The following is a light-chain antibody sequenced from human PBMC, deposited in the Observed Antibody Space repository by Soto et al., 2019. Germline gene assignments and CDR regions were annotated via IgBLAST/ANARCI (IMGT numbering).Light chain of an antibody. CDR3: QQYKTSPS. CDR1: QSIRML. V-gene: IGKV1-5*03. J-gene: IGKJ1*01. CDR2: QAS. Sequence: DIQMTQSPSTLSASVGDRVTITCRASQSIRMLLAWYQHNPWQGPRVLIHQASTLEGDVPSRFSGSGSGTDFTLTISDLQPDDFASYFCQQYKTSPSFGQGTKV.